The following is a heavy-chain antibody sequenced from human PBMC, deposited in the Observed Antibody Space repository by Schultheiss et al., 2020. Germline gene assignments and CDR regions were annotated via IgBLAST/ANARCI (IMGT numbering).Heavy chain of an antibody. V-gene: IGHV3-9*01. Sequence: GGSLRLSCAASGFTFDDYAMHWVRQAPGKGLEWVSGISWNSGSIGYADSVKGRFTISRDNSKNTLYLQMNSLRAEDTAVYYCAKDLGYSSGWSPYYFDYWGQGTLVTVSS. CDR2: ISWNSGSI. CDR1: GFTFDDYA. D-gene: IGHD6-19*01. CDR3: AKDLGYSSGWSPYYFDY. J-gene: IGHJ4*02.